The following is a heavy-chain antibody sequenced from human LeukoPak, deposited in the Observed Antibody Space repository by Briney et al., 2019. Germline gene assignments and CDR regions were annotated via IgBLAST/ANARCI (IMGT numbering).Heavy chain of an antibody. CDR3: ARSDY. CDR2: ISGGGNTT. J-gene: IGHJ4*02. V-gene: IGHV3-11*01. Sequence: GGSRRLSCAASGFAFSNYWMSWVRQAPGKGLEWVSYISGGGNTTYYADSVKGRFTISRDNAKNSLYLQMNSLRAEDTAVYYCARSDYWGQGTLVTVSA. CDR1: GFAFSNYW.